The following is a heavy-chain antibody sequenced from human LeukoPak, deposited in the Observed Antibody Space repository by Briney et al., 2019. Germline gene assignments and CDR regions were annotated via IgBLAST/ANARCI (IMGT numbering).Heavy chain of an antibody. CDR2: ISGSGGST. J-gene: IGHJ6*03. CDR1: GFTFSSYA. D-gene: IGHD4-11*01. CDR3: AKASLYDHSNYRGCYMDV. V-gene: IGHV3-23*01. Sequence: GGSLRLSCAASGFTFSSYAMSWVRQAPGKGLEWVSAISGSGGSTYYADSVKGRFTISRDNSKNTLYLQMNSLRAEDTAVYYCAKASLYDHSNYRGCYMDVWGKGTTVTVSS.